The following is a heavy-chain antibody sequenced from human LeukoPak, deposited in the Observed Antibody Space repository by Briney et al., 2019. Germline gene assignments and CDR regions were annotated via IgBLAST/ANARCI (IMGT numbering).Heavy chain of an antibody. CDR1: GFTFDDYA. V-gene: IGHV3-43*02. D-gene: IGHD3-10*01. Sequence: PGRSLRLSCAASGFTFDDYAMHWVRQAPGKGLEWVSGISWDGGSTYYADSVKGRFTISRDNSKNSLYLQMNSLRTEDTALYYCAKDIFSARWYYYYGSGSKHNLLGASGMDVWGQGTTVTVSS. CDR3: AKDIFSARWYYYYGSGSKHNLLGASGMDV. J-gene: IGHJ6*02. CDR2: ISWDGGST.